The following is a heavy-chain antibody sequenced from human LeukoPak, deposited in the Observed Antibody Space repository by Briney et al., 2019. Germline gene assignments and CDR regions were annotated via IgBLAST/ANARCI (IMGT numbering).Heavy chain of an antibody. CDR3: AHLNVLRFLEWSYYFDY. Sequence: QSGPTLVNPTQTLTLTCTFSGFSLSTSGVGVGWIRQPPGKALEWLALIYWNDDKRYSPSLKSRLTITKDTSKNQVVLTMTNMDPVDTATYYCAHLNVLRFLEWSYYFDYWGQGTLVTVSS. CDR2: IYWNDDK. CDR1: GFSLSTSGVG. D-gene: IGHD3-3*01. J-gene: IGHJ4*02. V-gene: IGHV2-5*01.